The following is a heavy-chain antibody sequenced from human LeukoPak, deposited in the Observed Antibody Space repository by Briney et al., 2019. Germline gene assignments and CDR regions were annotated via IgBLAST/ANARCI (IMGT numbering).Heavy chain of an antibody. D-gene: IGHD6-6*01. Sequence: GGSLRLSCAASGFTFSSYAVSWVRQAPGKGLEWVSAISGSGGSTYYADSVKGRFTISRDNSKNTLYLQMNSLRAEDTAVYYCAMGEYSSCPFDYWGQGTLVTVSS. V-gene: IGHV3-23*01. J-gene: IGHJ4*02. CDR1: GFTFSSYA. CDR2: ISGSGGST. CDR3: AMGEYSSCPFDY.